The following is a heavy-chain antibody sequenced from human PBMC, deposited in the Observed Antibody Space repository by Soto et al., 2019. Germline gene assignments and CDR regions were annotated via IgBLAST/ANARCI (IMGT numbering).Heavy chain of an antibody. CDR3: ASRRYCSSTSCPPGAFDI. V-gene: IGHV1-3*01. J-gene: IGHJ3*02. CDR1: GYTFTSYA. D-gene: IGHD2-2*01. Sequence: QVQLVQSGAEVKKPGASVKVSCKASGYTFTSYAMHWVRQAPGQRLEWMGWINAGNGNTEYSQKFQGRVTITRDTSASTAYMELSSLRSDDTAVYYCASRRYCSSTSCPPGAFDIWGQGTMVTVSS. CDR2: INAGNGNT.